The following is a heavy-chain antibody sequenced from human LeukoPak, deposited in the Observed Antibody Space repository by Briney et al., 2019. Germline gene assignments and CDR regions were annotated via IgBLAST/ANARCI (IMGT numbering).Heavy chain of an antibody. D-gene: IGHD1-1*01. CDR3: ARSNWLEAAFDY. J-gene: IGHJ4*02. Sequence: LSLTCAVYGGSFSGYYWSWIRQPPGKGLEWVSYISSSSSTIYYADSVKGRFTISRDNAKNSLYLQMNSLRAEDTAVYYCARSNWLEAAFDYWGQGTLVTVSS. CDR1: GGSFSGYY. V-gene: IGHV3-11*04. CDR2: ISSSSSTI.